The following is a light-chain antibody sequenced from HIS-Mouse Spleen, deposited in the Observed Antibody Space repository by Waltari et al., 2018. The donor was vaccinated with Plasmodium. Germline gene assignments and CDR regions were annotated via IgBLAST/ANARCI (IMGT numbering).Light chain of an antibody. CDR1: NLGDKY. V-gene: IGLV3-1*01. CDR2: QDS. J-gene: IGLJ2*01. CDR3: QAWDSSTVV. Sequence: SYELTQPPSVSVSPGQTARITCSGDNLGDKYACWYQQKTGQSPVLVIYQDSKRPSGIPERFSGSNSGNTATLTIRGTQAMDEADYYCQAWDSSTVVFGGGTKLTVL.